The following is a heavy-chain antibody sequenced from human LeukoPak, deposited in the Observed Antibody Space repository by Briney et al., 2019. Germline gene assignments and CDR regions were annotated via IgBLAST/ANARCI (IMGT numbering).Heavy chain of an antibody. CDR2: VNPNGFST. CDR1: GYTFTTYA. V-gene: IGHV1-46*01. J-gene: IGHJ4*02. Sequence: ASVKVSCKASGYTFTTYAMNWVRQAPGQGLEWVGRVNPNGFSTTYAQKFQGRVTMTSDTSTTTVYMDLSSLRSEDTAVYYCARDSITFGGFTFDFWGQGTLVTVSS. CDR3: ARDSITFGGFTFDF. D-gene: IGHD3-16*01.